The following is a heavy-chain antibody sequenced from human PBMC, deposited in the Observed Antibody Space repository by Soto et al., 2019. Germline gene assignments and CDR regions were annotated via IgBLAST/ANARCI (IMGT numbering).Heavy chain of an antibody. J-gene: IGHJ4*02. V-gene: IGHV1-69*13. D-gene: IGHD3-9*01. CDR3: ARSSHPYDILTGSYLY. CDR2: IIPIFGTA. CDR1: GGTFSSYA. Sequence: SVKVSCKASGGTFSSYAISWVRQAPGQGLEWMGGIIPIFGTANYAQKFQGRVTITADESTSTAYMKLSSLRSEDTAVYYCARSSHPYDILTGSYLYWGQGTLVTVSS.